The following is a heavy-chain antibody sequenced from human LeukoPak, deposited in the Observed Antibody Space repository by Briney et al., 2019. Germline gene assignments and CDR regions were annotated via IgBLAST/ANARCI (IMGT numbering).Heavy chain of an antibody. CDR2: IYSDGSA. CDR1: GFAVISNY. J-gene: IGHJ3*02. CDR3: ARGVTVGGGPFDI. V-gene: IGHV3-53*01. Sequence: PGGSLRLSCAASGFAVISNYMNWVRQAPGKGLEWVSLIYSDGSAYYADSVKGRFIISRDNSKNTLDLQMNSLRAEDTAVYFCARGVTVGGGPFDIWGQGTMVTVSS. D-gene: IGHD1-26*01.